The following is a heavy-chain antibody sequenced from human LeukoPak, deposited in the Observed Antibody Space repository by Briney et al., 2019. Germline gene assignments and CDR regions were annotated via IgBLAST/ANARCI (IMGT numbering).Heavy chain of an antibody. Sequence: SETLSLTCTVSGGSISSYYWSWIRQPPGKGLEWIGYIYYSGSTNYNPPLKSRVTISVDTSKNQFSLKLSSVTAADTAVYYCARVIDYDILTGYYQNFDYWGQGTLVTVSS. V-gene: IGHV4-59*01. J-gene: IGHJ4*02. CDR3: ARVIDYDILTGYYQNFDY. CDR2: IYYSGST. D-gene: IGHD3-9*01. CDR1: GGSISSYY.